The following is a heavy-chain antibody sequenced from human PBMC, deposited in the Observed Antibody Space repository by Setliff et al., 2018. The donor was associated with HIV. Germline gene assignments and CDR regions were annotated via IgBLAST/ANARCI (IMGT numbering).Heavy chain of an antibody. CDR3: ARERGGGYDGWFIDL. CDR1: GGSMSNHY. J-gene: IGHJ2*01. V-gene: IGHV4-4*07. CDR2: IFSSERT. Sequence: TSETLSLTCTVSGGSMSNHYWSWIRQPAGKGLELIGRIFSSERTNYNPSLKSRVTLSVDTSKDQFSLKLTSVTAADTAVYYCARERGGGYDGWFIDLWGRGTLVTVSS. D-gene: IGHD5-12*01.